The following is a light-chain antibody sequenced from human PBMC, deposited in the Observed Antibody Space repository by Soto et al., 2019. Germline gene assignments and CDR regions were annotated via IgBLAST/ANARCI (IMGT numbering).Light chain of an antibody. J-gene: IGKJ4*01. Sequence: EIVLTQSPGTLSLSPGERATLSCRASQSVSDSFIAWYQQRPGQAPRLLIYGASQRATGIPDRFSGSGSGTHFTLTINRLEPEAFAVYYCQHYKAFGGGTKVEIK. CDR3: QHYKA. CDR2: GAS. CDR1: QSVSDSF. V-gene: IGKV3-20*01.